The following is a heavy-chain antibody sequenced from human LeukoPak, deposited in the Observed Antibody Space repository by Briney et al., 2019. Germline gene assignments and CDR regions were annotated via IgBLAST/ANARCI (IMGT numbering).Heavy chain of an antibody. Sequence: GASVKVSCKASGGTFSSYAISWVRQAPGQGLEWMGGIIPIFGTANYAQKFQGRVTITTDESTSTAYMVLSSLRSEDTAVYYCASSRGSGSYYIPDYWGQGTLVTVSS. V-gene: IGHV1-69*05. J-gene: IGHJ4*02. CDR3: ASSRGSGSYYIPDY. CDR1: GGTFSSYA. CDR2: IIPIFGTA. D-gene: IGHD3-10*01.